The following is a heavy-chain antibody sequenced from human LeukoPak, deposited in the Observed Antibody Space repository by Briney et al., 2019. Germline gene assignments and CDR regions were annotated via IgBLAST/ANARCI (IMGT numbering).Heavy chain of an antibody. CDR1: GFTFSSYS. CDR3: AREDMTHDAFDI. CDR2: ISSSSSYI. D-gene: IGHD2-15*01. J-gene: IGHJ3*02. V-gene: IGHV3-21*01. Sequence: GSLRLSCAASGFTFSSYSMNWVRQAPGKGLEWVSSISSSSSYIYYADSVKGRFTISRDNAKNSLYLQMDSLRAEDTAVYYCAREDMTHDAFDIWGQGTMVAVSS.